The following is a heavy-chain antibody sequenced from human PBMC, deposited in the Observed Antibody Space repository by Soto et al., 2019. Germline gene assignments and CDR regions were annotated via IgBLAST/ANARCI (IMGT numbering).Heavy chain of an antibody. CDR3: ARGGVGVVPAANCFDP. J-gene: IGHJ5*02. D-gene: IGHD2-2*01. V-gene: IGHV4-34*01. CDR1: GGSFSGYY. CDR2: INHSGST. Sequence: QVQLQQWGAGLLKPSETLSLTCAVYGGSFSGYYWSWIRQPPGKGLEWIGEINHSGSTNYNPSLKSRVTISVDTSKNQFSLKLSSVSAADTAVYYCARGGVGVVPAANCFDPWGQGTLVTVSS.